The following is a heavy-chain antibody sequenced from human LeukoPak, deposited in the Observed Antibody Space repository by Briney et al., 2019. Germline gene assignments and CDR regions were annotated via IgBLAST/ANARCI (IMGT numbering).Heavy chain of an antibody. CDR3: ARHSSTSCHDY. CDR2: INPTSGGT. CDR1: RYTVTGYY. V-gene: IGHV1-2*02. D-gene: IGHD2-2*01. Sequence: AAVKVSCVTFRYTVTGYYMHGVRYRPGQGLERIGWINPTSGGTNYAQKFQGGVTMTRDTSISTAYMELSRLRSDDTAVYYCARHSSTSCHDYWGQRTLVTVPS. J-gene: IGHJ4*02.